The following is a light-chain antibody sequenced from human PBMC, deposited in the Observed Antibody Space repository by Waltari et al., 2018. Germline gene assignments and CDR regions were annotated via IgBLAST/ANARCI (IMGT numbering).Light chain of an antibody. CDR3: QTGGHGTWV. V-gene: IGLV4-69*01. J-gene: IGLJ3*02. Sequence: QLVLTQSPSASASLGASVQLPCTLSSGHSSNIIAWHQQQPEKGPRYLMKVNSEGCHSKGDEIPDRFSGSSSGAERYLTISSLQSEDEADYYCQTGGHGTWVFGGGTKLTVL. CDR1: SGHSSNI. CDR2: VNSEGCH.